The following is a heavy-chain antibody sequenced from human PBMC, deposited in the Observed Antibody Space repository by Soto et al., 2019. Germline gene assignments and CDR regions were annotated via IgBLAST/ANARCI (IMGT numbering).Heavy chain of an antibody. D-gene: IGHD6-19*01. J-gene: IGHJ4*02. CDR1: GFSLSSTRMA. V-gene: IGHV2-5*02. CDR2: IYWDDDK. CDR3: AHIVVAGLGYYFDY. Sequence: QITLKESGPTLVKPIQTLTLTCTFSGFSLSSTRMAVGWIRRPPGKALEWLALIYWDDDKRYSPFLKSRLTITKDTSKNQVVLTMSNMDPVDTARYYCAHIVVAGLGYYFDYWGQGTLVTVSS.